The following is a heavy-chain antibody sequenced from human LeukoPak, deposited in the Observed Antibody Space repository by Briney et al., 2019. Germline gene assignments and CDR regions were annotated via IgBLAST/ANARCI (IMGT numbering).Heavy chain of an antibody. D-gene: IGHD6-13*01. CDR3: ARDRVAAAGTGYYYYYYGMDV. CDR1: GFTFSSYW. Sequence: GGSLRLSCAASGFTFSSYWMSWVRQAPGKGLEWVSAISGSGGSTYYADSVKGRFTISRDNSKNTLYLQMNSLRAVDTAVYYCARDRVAAAGTGYYYYYYGMDVWGQGTTVTVSS. V-gene: IGHV3-23*01. J-gene: IGHJ6*02. CDR2: ISGSGGST.